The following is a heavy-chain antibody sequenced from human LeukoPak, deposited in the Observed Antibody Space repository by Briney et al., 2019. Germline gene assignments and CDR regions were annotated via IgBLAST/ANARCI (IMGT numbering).Heavy chain of an antibody. CDR3: ARERLRSGYYMDV. V-gene: IGHV4-4*07. CDR2: IYTSGST. D-gene: IGHD3-16*01. J-gene: IGHJ6*03. CDR1: GGSISRYY. Sequence: SETLSLTCTVSGGSISRYYWSWIRQPAGKGLEWIGRIYTSGSTNYNPSLKSRVTMSVDTSKNQFSLKLSSVTAADTAVYYCARERLRSGYYMDVWGKGTTVTVSS.